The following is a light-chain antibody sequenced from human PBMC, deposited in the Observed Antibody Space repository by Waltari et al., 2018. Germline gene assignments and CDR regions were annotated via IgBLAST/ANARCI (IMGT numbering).Light chain of an antibody. CDR1: QSISRW. J-gene: IGKJ3*01. V-gene: IGKV1-5*03. CDR2: KAS. CDR3: QHYNSFSALFT. Sequence: DIQMTQSPSTVSASVGDRVTITCRASQSISRWLAWYPQKPGKAPKLLIHKASSLQRGVPSRFSGSGSGTEFTLNITSLQPDDFATYYCQHYNSFSALFTFGPGTQVDIK.